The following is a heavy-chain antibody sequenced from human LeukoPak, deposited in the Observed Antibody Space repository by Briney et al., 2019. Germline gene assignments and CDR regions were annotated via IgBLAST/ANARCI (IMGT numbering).Heavy chain of an antibody. V-gene: IGHV3-23*01. Sequence: GGSLRLSCAASGFTFSSYAMSWVRQAPGEGLEWVSAISGSGGSTYYADSVKGRFTISRDNSKNTLYLQMNSLRAEDTAVYYCAKDNWPYWYFDLWGRGTLVTVSS. CDR2: ISGSGGST. CDR3: AKDNWPYWYFDL. J-gene: IGHJ2*01. CDR1: GFTFSSYA.